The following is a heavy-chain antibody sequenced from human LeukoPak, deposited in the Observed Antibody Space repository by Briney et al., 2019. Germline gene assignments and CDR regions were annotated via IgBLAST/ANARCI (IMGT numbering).Heavy chain of an antibody. CDR2: INHSGST. Sequence: PSETLSLTCTVSGGSISSSSYYWGWIRQPPGKGLEWIGEINHSGSTNYNPSLKSRVTISVDTSKNQFSLKLSSVTAADTAVYYCARRTVVVTANLNWFDPWGQGTLVTVSS. V-gene: IGHV4-39*07. D-gene: IGHD2-21*02. CDR3: ARRTVVVTANLNWFDP. J-gene: IGHJ5*02. CDR1: GGSISSSSYY.